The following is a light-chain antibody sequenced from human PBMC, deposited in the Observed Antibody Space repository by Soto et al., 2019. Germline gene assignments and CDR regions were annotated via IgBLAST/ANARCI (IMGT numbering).Light chain of an antibody. V-gene: IGLV2-23*02. CDR1: SSDVGTYNL. J-gene: IGLJ2*01. CDR3: RSYAGRVTYVI. Sequence: QSALTQPASVSGSPGQSVTISCTGTSSDVGTYNLVSWYQHHPGKAPKVLIYEVTKRVPGVSSRFSGSKSGNTASLTISGLQAEDEADYYCRSYAGRVTYVIFGGGTKLTVL. CDR2: EVT.